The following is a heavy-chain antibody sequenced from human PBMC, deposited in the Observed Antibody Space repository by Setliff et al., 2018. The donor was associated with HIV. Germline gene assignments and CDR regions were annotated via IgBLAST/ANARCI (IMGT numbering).Heavy chain of an antibody. CDR1: GFTVSSNY. CDR3: ARVVRGVTAHYFDY. V-gene: IGHV3-66*01. Sequence: GGSLRLSCVASGFTVSSNYMGWVRQAPGKGLEWVSVIYSGGSTYYADSVKGRFSISRDNSKNTLYLQMNSLRAEDTAVYYCARVVRGVTAHYFDYWGQGTPVTVS. CDR2: IYSGGST. J-gene: IGHJ4*02. D-gene: IGHD3-10*01.